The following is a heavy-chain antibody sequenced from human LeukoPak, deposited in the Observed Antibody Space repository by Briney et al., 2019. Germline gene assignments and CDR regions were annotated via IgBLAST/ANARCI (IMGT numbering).Heavy chain of an antibody. CDR1: GFTFSGSG. J-gene: IGHJ4*02. V-gene: IGHV3-30*02. CDR3: ARSPTSWYFDY. CDR2: IRYHGSDK. Sequence: GGSLRLSCAASGFTFSGSGMHWVRQAPGKGLEWVAFIRYHGSDKFYAGSVKGRFTISRDNSKNTLYLQMNSLRPADTSVYYCARSPTSWYFDYWGQGTLVTVSS. D-gene: IGHD2-2*01.